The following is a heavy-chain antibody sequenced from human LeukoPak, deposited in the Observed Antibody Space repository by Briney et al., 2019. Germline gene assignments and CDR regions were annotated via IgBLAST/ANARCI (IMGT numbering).Heavy chain of an antibody. CDR3: ATDAYYYDSSGYSTSVHYFDY. CDR2: INPNSGGT. J-gene: IGHJ4*02. CDR1: GYTFTGYY. D-gene: IGHD3-22*01. V-gene: IGHV1-2*06. Sequence: ASVKVSCKXSGYTFTGYYMHWVRQAPGQGLEWMGRINPNSGGTNYAQKFQGRVTMTRDTSISTAYMELSRLRSDDTAVYYCATDAYYYDSSGYSTSVHYFDYWGQGTLVTVSS.